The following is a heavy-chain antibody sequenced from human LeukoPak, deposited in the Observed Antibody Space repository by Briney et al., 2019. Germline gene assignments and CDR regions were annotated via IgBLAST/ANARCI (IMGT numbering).Heavy chain of an antibody. D-gene: IGHD3-3*01. CDR1: GYSISSGYH. J-gene: IGHJ4*02. Sequence: KPSETLSLTCVVSGYSISSGYHWGWIRQPPGKGLEWIGSMSHSGSTYYNPSLKSRITISVDTSKNQFSVKLRSVTAADTAVYYCARDYSTYDFWSGYFYWGQGTLVTVSS. CDR3: ARDYSTYDFWSGYFY. V-gene: IGHV4-38-2*02. CDR2: MSHSGST.